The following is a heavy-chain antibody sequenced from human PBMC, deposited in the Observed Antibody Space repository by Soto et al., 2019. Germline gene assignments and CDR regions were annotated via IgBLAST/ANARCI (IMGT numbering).Heavy chain of an antibody. CDR2: IWYDGSNK. D-gene: IGHD4-17*01. CDR3: ARTVATNPYYFDY. Sequence: QVQLVESGGGVVQPGRSLRLSCAASGFTFSSYGMHWVRQAPGKGLEWVAVIWYDGSNKYYADSEKGRFTISRDNSKNTLYLQMNSLRAEDTAVYYCARTVATNPYYFDYWGQGTLVTVSS. J-gene: IGHJ4*02. V-gene: IGHV3-33*01. CDR1: GFTFSSYG.